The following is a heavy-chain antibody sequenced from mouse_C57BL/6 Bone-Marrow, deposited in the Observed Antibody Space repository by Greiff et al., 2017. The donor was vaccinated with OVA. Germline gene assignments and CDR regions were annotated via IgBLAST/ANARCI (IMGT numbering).Heavy chain of an antibody. CDR3: ARDALYYYGSSYYFDY. Sequence: QQSCKASGYTFTRYWMHWVKQRPGHGLEWIGEIDPSDSYTNYNQKFKGKSTLTVDKSSSTAYMQLSSLTSEDSAVYYCARDALYYYGSSYYFDYWGQGTTLTVSS. CDR1: GYTFTRYW. V-gene: IGHV1-69*01. CDR2: IDPSDSYT. J-gene: IGHJ2*01. D-gene: IGHD1-1*01.